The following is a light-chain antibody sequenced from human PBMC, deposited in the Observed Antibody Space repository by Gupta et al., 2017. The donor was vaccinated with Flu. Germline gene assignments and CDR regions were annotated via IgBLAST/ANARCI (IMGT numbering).Light chain of an antibody. CDR2: EDH. CDR1: SSNIGNHY. V-gene: IGLV1-51*02. Sequence: QSVLTQPPSVSAAPGQKVTISCSGSSSNIGNHYVSWYQQLPGTAPQLLIFEDHKRHSGIPDRFSGSRSGTSATLGITGLQAGDEADYYCGTWDSSLGAGVLGGGTKVAVL. CDR3: GTWDSSLGAGV. J-gene: IGLJ3*02.